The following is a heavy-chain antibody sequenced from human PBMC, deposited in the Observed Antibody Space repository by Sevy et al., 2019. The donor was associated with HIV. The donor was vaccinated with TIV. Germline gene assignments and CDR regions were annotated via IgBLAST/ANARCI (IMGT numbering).Heavy chain of an antibody. J-gene: IGHJ6*02. D-gene: IGHD3-9*01. V-gene: IGHV4-59*01. CDR2: IYYSGST. CDR1: GGSISSYY. CDR3: ARESYDILPGSPGMDV. Sequence: SETLSLTCTVSGGSISSYYWSWIRQPPGKRLEWIGYIYYSGSTNYNPSLKSRVTISVDTSKNQFSLKLRSVTAADTAVYYCARESYDILPGSPGMDVWGQGTTVTVSS.